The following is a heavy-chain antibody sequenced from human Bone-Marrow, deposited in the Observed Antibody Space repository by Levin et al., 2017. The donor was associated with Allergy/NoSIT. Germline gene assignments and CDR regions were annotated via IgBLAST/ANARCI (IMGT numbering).Heavy chain of an antibody. V-gene: IGHV3-33*01. CDR2: IWYDGSNK. D-gene: IGHD2-2*02. Sequence: GESLKISCAASGFTFSSYGMHWVRQAPGKGLEWVAVIWYDGSNKYYADSVKGRFTISRDNSKNTLYLQMNSLRAEDTAVYYCARGPGGRYIEEGALVDYWGQGTLVTVSS. J-gene: IGHJ4*02. CDR3: ARGPGGRYIEEGALVDY. CDR1: GFTFSSYG.